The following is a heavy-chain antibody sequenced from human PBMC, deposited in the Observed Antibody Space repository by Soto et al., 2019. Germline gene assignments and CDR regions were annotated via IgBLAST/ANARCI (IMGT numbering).Heavy chain of an antibody. CDR3: ARHSKNWKSNRFDP. Sequence: SETLSLTCTVSGGSISSTSHYWAWIRQPPGKGLEWIGSMYYSGSTYYDPSLKSRVTISVDTSKNQFSLNLNSVTAADTAIYYCARHSKNWKSNRFDPWGQGSLVTVSS. CDR2: MYYSGST. J-gene: IGHJ5*02. V-gene: IGHV4-39*01. CDR1: GGSISSTSHY. D-gene: IGHD1-1*01.